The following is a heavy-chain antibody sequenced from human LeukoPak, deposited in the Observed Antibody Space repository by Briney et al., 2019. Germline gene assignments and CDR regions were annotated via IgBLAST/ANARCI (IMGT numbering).Heavy chain of an antibody. CDR1: IGSITTSSYY. D-gene: IGHD3-22*01. J-gene: IGHJ4*02. V-gene: IGHV4-39*07. CDR3: ARGGVTNDSSGYYYRLDY. Sequence: SETLSLTCTISIGSITTSSYYWSWIRQPPGKGLEWIGEINHSGSTNYNPSLKSRVTISVDTSKNQFSLKLSSVTAADTAVYYCARGGVTNDSSGYYYRLDYWGQGTLVTVSS. CDR2: INHSGST.